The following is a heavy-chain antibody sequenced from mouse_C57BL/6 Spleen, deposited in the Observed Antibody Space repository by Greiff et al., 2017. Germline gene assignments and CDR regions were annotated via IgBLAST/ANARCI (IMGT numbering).Heavy chain of an antibody. D-gene: IGHD1-1*01. Sequence: EVQLQQSGPELVKPGASVKISCTASGYSFTGYYMNWVKQSPEKSLEWIGEISPSTGGTSYNQKFKAKATLTVDKSSSTAYMQLKSLTSEDSAVYDCARRPYGSSPSWLAYGGQGTLVTVAA. CDR3: ARRPYGSSPSWLAY. CDR1: GYSFTGYY. J-gene: IGHJ3*01. V-gene: IGHV1-42*01. CDR2: ISPSTGGT.